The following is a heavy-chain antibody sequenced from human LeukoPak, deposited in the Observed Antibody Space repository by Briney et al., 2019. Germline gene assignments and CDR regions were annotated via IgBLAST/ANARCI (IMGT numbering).Heavy chain of an antibody. CDR3: ARGGSPPEALGDAFDI. CDR2: ITSDGSST. J-gene: IGHJ3*02. CDR1: GVSFSRCW. Sequence: GGTLRLSCAASGVSFSRCWMHWVRQAPGKGLVRVSRITSDGSSTINADSVKGRFTISRDNAKNTLYLQMNSLRVEDTAVYFCARGGSPPEALGDAFDIWGQGTMVTVSS. D-gene: IGHD1-26*01. V-gene: IGHV3-74*01.